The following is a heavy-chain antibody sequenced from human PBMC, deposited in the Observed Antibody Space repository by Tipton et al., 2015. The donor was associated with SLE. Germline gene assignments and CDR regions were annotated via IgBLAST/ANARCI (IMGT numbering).Heavy chain of an antibody. D-gene: IGHD6-19*01. CDR3: ARELGEQWLERNNWFDP. J-gene: IGHJ5*02. Sequence: TLSLTCTVSGASIRSTTFYWGWIRQPPGKGLEWIGSISDSGSTHYNPSLKSRVTISVDTPKNQLSLKVSSVTAADTAVYYCARELGEQWLERNNWFDPWGQGTLVSVSS. CDR2: ISDSGST. V-gene: IGHV4-39*07. CDR1: GASIRSTTFY.